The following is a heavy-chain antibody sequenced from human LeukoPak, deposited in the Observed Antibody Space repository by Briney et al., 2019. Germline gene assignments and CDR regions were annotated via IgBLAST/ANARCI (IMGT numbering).Heavy chain of an antibody. CDR1: GFXFSNYG. D-gene: IGHD6-13*01. Sequence: PGRSLRLSCGASGFXFSNYGIHWVRQAPGKRLEWVAVIWNDGSETFHADSVKGRFRIARDNSKNTLYLQMNSLRAEDTAVYFCARDMGRAWYGPPDYWGQGTMVTVSS. CDR2: IWNDGSET. J-gene: IGHJ4*02. V-gene: IGHV3-33*01. CDR3: ARDMGRAWYGPPDY.